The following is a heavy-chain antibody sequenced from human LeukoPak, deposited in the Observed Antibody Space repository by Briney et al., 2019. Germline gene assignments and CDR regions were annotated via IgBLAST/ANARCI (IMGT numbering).Heavy chain of an antibody. J-gene: IGHJ4*02. CDR1: GYTFTSYH. D-gene: IGHD1-26*01. CDR3: AREDPDRELSGGSYVWV. V-gene: IGHV1-46*01. Sequence: GASVKVSCKASGYTFTSYHLHWVRQAPGQGLEWMGIINPSGGSPNYAQKFQGRVTMTRDMSTSTVNMELSSLRSEDTAVYYCAREDPDRELSGGSYVWVWGQGTLVTVSS. CDR2: INPSGGSP.